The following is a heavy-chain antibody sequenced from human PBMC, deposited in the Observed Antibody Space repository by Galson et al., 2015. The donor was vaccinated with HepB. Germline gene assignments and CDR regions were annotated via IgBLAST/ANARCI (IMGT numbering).Heavy chain of an antibody. J-gene: IGHJ4*02. Sequence: SLRLSCAASGFTFTTYAMHWVRQAPGKGLEWVSLISYDETNKYYADSVKGRFTISRDNSKNTLYLQMNSLRAEDTAVYYCARDAIAVAGPGTYFDYWGQGTLVTVSS. CDR1: GFTFTTYA. CDR2: ISYDETNK. D-gene: IGHD6-19*01. CDR3: ARDAIAVAGPGTYFDY. V-gene: IGHV3-30-3*01.